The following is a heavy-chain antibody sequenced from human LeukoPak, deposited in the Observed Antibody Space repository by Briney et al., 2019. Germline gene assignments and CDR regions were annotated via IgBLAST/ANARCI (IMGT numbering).Heavy chain of an antibody. V-gene: IGHV4-38-2*01. CDR2: IAHSGST. CDR3: TRGYCSTTRCRDAFDI. J-gene: IGHJ3*02. Sequence: SETLSLTCAVSGYSISSGYYWGWIRQPPGKGVEWIGSIAHSGSTYYNPSLKSRVTILLDTTKNQFSLKLSSVPAADTAVYYCTRGYCSTTRCRDAFDIWGQGTMVTVSS. D-gene: IGHD2-2*01. CDR1: GYSISSGYY.